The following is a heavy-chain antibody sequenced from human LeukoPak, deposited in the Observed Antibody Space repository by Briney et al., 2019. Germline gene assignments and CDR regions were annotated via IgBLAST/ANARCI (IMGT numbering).Heavy chain of an antibody. Sequence: ASVKVSCKASGYTFTGYYMHWVRQAPGQGLEWMGWINPNSGGTNYAQKFQGRVTMTRDTSISTAYMELSRLRSEDTAVYYCARSGYSSSWYEGVFDYWGQGTLVTVSS. CDR3: ARSGYSSSWYEGVFDY. CDR2: INPNSGGT. V-gene: IGHV1-2*02. J-gene: IGHJ4*02. D-gene: IGHD6-13*01. CDR1: GYTFTGYY.